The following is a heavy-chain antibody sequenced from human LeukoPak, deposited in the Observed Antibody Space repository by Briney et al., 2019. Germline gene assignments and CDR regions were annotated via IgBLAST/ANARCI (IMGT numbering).Heavy chain of an antibody. J-gene: IGHJ4*02. CDR2: IVVGSGNT. D-gene: IGHD3-9*01. CDR3: AAMYYDILTGSFDY. Sequence: SVKVSCKASGFTFTSSAVQWVRQACGQRLEWRGWIVVGSGNTNYAQKFQERVTITRDMSTSTAYMELSSLRSEDTAVYYCAAMYYDILTGSFDYWGQGTLVTVSS. CDR1: GFTFTSSA. V-gene: IGHV1-58*01.